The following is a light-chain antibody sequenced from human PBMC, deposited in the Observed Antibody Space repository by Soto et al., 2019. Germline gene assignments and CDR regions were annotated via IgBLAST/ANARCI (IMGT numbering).Light chain of an antibody. V-gene: IGLV2-14*01. Sequence: QSVLTQPASVSGSPGQSITISCTGTSSDVGYYNYVSWYQHHPGKVPKLMIYEVSNRPSGVSNRFSGSKSGNTASLTISGLQAEDEADYYCSSYTISSTQVFGGGTKLTVL. CDR3: SSYTISSTQV. J-gene: IGLJ3*02. CDR2: EVS. CDR1: SSDVGYYNY.